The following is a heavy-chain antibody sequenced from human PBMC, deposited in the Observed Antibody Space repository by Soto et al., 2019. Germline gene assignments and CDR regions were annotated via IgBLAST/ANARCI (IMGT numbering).Heavy chain of an antibody. V-gene: IGHV4-31*03. CDR1: GGSISSGGYY. CDR2: IYYSGST. J-gene: IGHJ4*02. Sequence: SETLSLTCTVSGGSISSGGYYWSWIRQHPGKGLEWIGYIYYSGSTYYNPSLKSRVTISVDTSKNQFSLKLSSVTAADTAVYYCARAYYYDSSGYYFDYWGQGTLVTVSS. CDR3: ARAYYYDSSGYYFDY. D-gene: IGHD3-22*01.